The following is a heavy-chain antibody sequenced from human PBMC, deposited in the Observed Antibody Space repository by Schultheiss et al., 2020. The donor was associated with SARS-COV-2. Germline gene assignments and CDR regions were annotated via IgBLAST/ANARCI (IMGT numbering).Heavy chain of an antibody. V-gene: IGHV4-39*07. CDR2: IYYSGST. CDR3: ARDRYCSGGSCYSVMG. Sequence: SETLSLTCTVSGGSIYSTSFYWGWIRLPPGKGLEWIGSIYYSGSTYYNPSLKSRVTISVDTSKNQFSLKLRSVTAADTAVYYCARDRYCSGGSCYSVMGWGQGTLVTVSS. CDR1: GGSIYSTSFY. D-gene: IGHD2-15*01. J-gene: IGHJ4*02.